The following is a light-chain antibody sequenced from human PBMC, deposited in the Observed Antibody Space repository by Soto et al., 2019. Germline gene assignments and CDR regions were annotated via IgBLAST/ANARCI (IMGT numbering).Light chain of an antibody. CDR1: QTVYSY. Sequence: EIVLTQSPATLSLSPGERATLSCRASQTVYSYLAWYQQTPGQAPRLLIYAASKRAPGIPARFSGRGSGTDFTLTISSLEPEDFAVDNCQLRYNSPPTLTFGQGTQVDIK. CDR3: QLRYNSPPTLT. J-gene: IGKJ1*01. V-gene: IGKV3-11*01. CDR2: AAS.